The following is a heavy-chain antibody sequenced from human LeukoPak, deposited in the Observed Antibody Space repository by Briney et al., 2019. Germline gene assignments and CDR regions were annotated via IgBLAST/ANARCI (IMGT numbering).Heavy chain of an antibody. CDR3: ARNTYYYDSSGPIDY. CDR2: ISAYNGNT. V-gene: IGHV1-18*01. Sequence: ASVEVSCKASGYTFTSYGISWVRRAPGKGLEWMGWISAYNGNTNYAQKLQGRVTMTTDTSTSTAYMELRGLRSDDTAVYYCARNTYYYDSSGPIDYWGQGTLVTVSS. CDR1: GYTFTSYG. J-gene: IGHJ4*02. D-gene: IGHD3-22*01.